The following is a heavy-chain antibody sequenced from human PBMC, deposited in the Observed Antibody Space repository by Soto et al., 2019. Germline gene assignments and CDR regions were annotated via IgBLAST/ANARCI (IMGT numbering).Heavy chain of an antibody. CDR3: ARGSGGLLNYYYGMDV. Sequence: PGGSLRLSCAASGFTFSSYAMHWVRQAPGKGLEWVAVISYDGSNKYYADSVKGRFTISRDNSKNTLYLQMNSLRAEDTAVYYCARGSGGLLNYYYGMDVWCQGTTVTVSS. J-gene: IGHJ6*02. CDR1: GFTFSSYA. V-gene: IGHV3-30-3*01. CDR2: ISYDGSNK. D-gene: IGHD3-10*01.